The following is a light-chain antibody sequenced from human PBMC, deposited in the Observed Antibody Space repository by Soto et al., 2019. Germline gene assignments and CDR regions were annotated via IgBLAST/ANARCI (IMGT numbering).Light chain of an antibody. J-gene: IGLJ1*01. CDR3: SSYVGSNIFV. CDR2: EVS. CDR1: SSDVGGYKD. Sequence: QSALTQPPSASGSPGQSVTISCTGTSSDVGGYKDVSWYQQHPGKVPKLMIYEVSKRPSGVPDRFSGSKSGNTASLTVSGLPAADEADYYCSSYVGSNIFVFGTGTKVTVL. V-gene: IGLV2-8*01.